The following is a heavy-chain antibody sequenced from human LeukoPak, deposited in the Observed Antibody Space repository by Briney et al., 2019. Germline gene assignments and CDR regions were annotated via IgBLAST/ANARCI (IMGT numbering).Heavy chain of an antibody. J-gene: IGHJ4*02. CDR3: ARAPAGRPNGWHDY. CDR1: GDSISSYY. CDR2: IYYSGGT. Sequence: TSETLSLTCTVSGDSISSYYWSWIRQPPGKGLEWIGYIYYSGGTDYNPSLKSRVTISVDTSKNQFSLKLRSVTAADTAVYYCARAPAGRPNGWHDYWGQGTLVTVSS. V-gene: IGHV4-59*01. D-gene: IGHD6-6*01.